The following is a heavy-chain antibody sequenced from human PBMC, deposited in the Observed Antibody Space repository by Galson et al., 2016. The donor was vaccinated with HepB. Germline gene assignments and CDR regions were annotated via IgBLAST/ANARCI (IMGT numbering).Heavy chain of an antibody. J-gene: IGHJ4*02. V-gene: IGHV2-5*02. CDR1: GFSLSTSGVG. Sequence: PALVKPTQTLTLTCTFSGFSLSTSGVGVGWIRQPPGKALEWLGIIYWDDDKRYSPSLKSRLTITKDTSKNQVVLTMTNMDPVDTATYYCAHEAPYSNNRHDCALFDHWGQGTLVTVSS. CDR2: IYWDDDK. D-gene: IGHD1-1*01. CDR3: AHEAPYSNNRHDCALFDH.